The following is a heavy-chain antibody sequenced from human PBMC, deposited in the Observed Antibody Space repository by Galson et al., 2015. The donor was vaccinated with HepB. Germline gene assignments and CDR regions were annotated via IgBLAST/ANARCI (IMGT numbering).Heavy chain of an antibody. V-gene: IGHV3-23*01. CDR2: VSGSGGST. D-gene: IGHD3-9*01. CDR1: GFTFSSYA. CDR3: AKAGVVRYYDILPGYYNIYYFDY. Sequence: SLRLSCAAFGFTFSSYAMSWVRQAPGKGLEWVSTVSGSGGSTHYADSVKGRLTISRDNSKNTVHLQMNSLRAEDTAVYFCAKAGVVRYYDILPGYYNIYYFDYWGQGTLVTVSS. J-gene: IGHJ4*02.